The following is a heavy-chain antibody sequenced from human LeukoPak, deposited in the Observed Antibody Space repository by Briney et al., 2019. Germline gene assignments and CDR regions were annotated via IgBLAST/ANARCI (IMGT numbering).Heavy chain of an antibody. V-gene: IGHV3-NL1*01. CDR2: IYSGGST. D-gene: IGHD1-26*01. Sequence: GGSLRLSCAASGFTFGSFGMHWVRQAPGKGLEWVSVIYSGGSTYYADSVKGRFTISRDNSKNTLYLQMNSLRAEDTAVYYCARDSRISGSYQAGDYWGQGTLVTVSS. CDR1: GFTFGSFG. J-gene: IGHJ4*02. CDR3: ARDSRISGSYQAGDY.